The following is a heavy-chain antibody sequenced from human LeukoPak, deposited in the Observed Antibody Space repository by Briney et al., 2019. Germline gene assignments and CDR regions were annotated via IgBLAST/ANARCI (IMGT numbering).Heavy chain of an antibody. D-gene: IGHD5-18*01. Sequence: PGGSLRLSCAASGFTFSSYAMHWVRQAPGKGLEWVSSISSSSSYIYYADSVKGRFTISRDNAKNSLYLQMNSLRAEDTAVYYCARADQYSYGSGFDYWGQGTLVTVSS. V-gene: IGHV3-21*01. CDR2: ISSSSSYI. CDR3: ARADQYSYGSGFDY. CDR1: GFTFSSYA. J-gene: IGHJ4*02.